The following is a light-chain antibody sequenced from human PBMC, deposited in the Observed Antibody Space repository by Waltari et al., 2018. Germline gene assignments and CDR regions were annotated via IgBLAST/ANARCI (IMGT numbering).Light chain of an antibody. CDR3: AAWDDSLNGFYV. V-gene: IGLV1-44*01. CDR1: SPNIGSNT. J-gene: IGLJ1*01. Sequence: QSVLTQPPSASGTPGQRVTISCSGSSPNIGSNTLNWYQQPPGTAPKLHIYSNNQRPSGVPDRFSGSKSGTSASLAISGLQSEDEADYYCAAWDDSLNGFYVFGTGTKVTVL. CDR2: SNN.